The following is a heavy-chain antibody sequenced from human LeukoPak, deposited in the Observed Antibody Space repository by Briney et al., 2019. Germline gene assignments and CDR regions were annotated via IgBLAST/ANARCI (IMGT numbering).Heavy chain of an antibody. D-gene: IGHD3-22*01. CDR1: GYTFTSYG. J-gene: IGHJ6*02. CDR3: AREEVVATRYGMDV. CDR2: ISAYNGNT. Sequence: ASVKVSCKASGYTFTSYGICWVRQAPGQGLEWMGWISAYNGNTNYAQKLQGRVTMTTDTSTSTAYMELRSLRSDDTAVYYCAREEVVATRYGMDVWGQGTTVTVSS. V-gene: IGHV1-18*01.